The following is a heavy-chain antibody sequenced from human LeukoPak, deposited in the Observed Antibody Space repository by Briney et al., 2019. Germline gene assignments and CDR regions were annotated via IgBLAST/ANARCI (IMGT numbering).Heavy chain of an antibody. Sequence: SETLSLTCAVYGGSFSGYYWSWIRQPPGKGLEWIGEINDSGSTNYNPSLESRVTISVDTSKNQFSLKLSSVTAADTAVYYCARHGAQGRAGDYYYMDVWGKGTTVTVSS. J-gene: IGHJ6*03. V-gene: IGHV4-34*01. CDR1: GGSFSGYY. CDR2: INDSGST. D-gene: IGHD3-10*01. CDR3: ARHGAQGRAGDYYYMDV.